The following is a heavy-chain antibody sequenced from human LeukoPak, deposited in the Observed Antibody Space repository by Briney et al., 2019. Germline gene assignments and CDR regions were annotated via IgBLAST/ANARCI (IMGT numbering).Heavy chain of an antibody. CDR3: ATSTTSTDYDSISNYFDY. V-gene: IGHV1-24*01. D-gene: IGHD3-22*01. CDR1: GYTLTELS. Sequence: GASVNVSCKVSGYTLTELSIHWVRQAPGKGLEWMGGFDPEDGETIYAQKFQGRVTMTEDTSTDTAYMELSSLRSEDTAVYYCATSTTSTDYDSISNYFDYWGQGTLVTVSS. J-gene: IGHJ4*02. CDR2: FDPEDGET.